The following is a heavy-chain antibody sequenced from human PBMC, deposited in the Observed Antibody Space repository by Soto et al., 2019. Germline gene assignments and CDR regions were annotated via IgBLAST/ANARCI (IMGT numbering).Heavy chain of an antibody. CDR3: ASSTIFGVVKTFRGFDP. CDR1: GGSFSGYY. D-gene: IGHD3-3*01. V-gene: IGHV4-34*01. Sequence: YGGSFSGYYWSWIRQPPGKGLEWIGEINHSGSTNYNPSLKSRVTISVDTSKNQFSLKLSSVTAADTAVYYCASSTIFGVVKTFRGFDPWGQGTLVTVSS. CDR2: INHSGST. J-gene: IGHJ5*02.